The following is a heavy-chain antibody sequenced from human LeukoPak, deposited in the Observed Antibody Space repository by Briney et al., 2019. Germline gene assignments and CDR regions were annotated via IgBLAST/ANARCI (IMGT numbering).Heavy chain of an antibody. V-gene: IGHV1-18*01. J-gene: IGHJ5*02. CDR1: GYTFAIYG. D-gene: IGHD2-21*02. Sequence: ASVKVSCKASGYTFAIYGISWVRQAPGQGLGWMAWISPYDGDTNYAQNFEGRVTMTTETSTSTAYMELRSLRSDDTAIYYCARDYCTRGGDCYKEDLFDPWGQGTLVTVSS. CDR3: ARDYCTRGGDCYKEDLFDP. CDR2: ISPYDGDT.